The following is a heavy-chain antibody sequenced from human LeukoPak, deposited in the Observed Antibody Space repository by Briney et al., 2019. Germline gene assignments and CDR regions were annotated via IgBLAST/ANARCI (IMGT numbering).Heavy chain of an antibody. V-gene: IGHV4-59*01. CDR3: ARCGEKQWLADYYYYGMDV. CDR1: GGSISSYY. Sequence: PGGSLRLSCAASGGSISSYYWSWIRQPPGKGLEWIGYIYYSGSTNYNPSLKSRVTISVDTSKNQFSLKLSSVTAADTAVYYCARCGEKQWLADYYYYGMDVWGQGTTVTVSS. D-gene: IGHD6-19*01. J-gene: IGHJ6*02. CDR2: IYYSGST.